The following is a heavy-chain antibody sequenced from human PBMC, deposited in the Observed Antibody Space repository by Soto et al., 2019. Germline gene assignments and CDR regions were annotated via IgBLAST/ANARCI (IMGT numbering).Heavy chain of an antibody. J-gene: IGHJ5*02. V-gene: IGHV3-23*01. CDR3: VKEGRLAVGGLDL. D-gene: IGHD3-10*01. CDR2: VSGNGGTT. CDR1: GFPFGSHA. Sequence: PGGSLRLSCAASGFPFGSHAMSWVRQAPGKGLEWVSLVSGNGGTTNYADSVKGRFTISRDNSQKTLYLQMNSLRAEDTAIYYCVKEGRLAVGGLDLWGQGALVTVSS.